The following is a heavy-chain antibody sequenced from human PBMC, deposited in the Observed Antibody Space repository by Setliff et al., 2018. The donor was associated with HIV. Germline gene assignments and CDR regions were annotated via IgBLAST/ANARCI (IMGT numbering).Heavy chain of an antibody. CDR3: ARVRSYGSAYDAFDV. J-gene: IGHJ3*01. D-gene: IGHD3-10*01. CDR1: GGSIRSSSYY. V-gene: IGHV4-39*07. CDR2: IYYRGNT. Sequence: SETLSLTCNVSGGSIRSSSYYWGWIRQPPGKGLEWIGSIYYRGNTYYNPSLKSRVTISLDTSKNQFSLRLTSVTAADTAVYYCARVRSYGSAYDAFDVWGPGTMVTVSS.